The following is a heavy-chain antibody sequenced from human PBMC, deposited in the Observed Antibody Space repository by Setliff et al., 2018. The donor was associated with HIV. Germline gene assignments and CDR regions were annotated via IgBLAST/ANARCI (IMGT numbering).Heavy chain of an antibody. D-gene: IGHD3-10*01. CDR2: IAASGDP. Sequence: SETLSLTCTILGNSSVGNYFWGWIRAPADKGLEWIGHIAASGDPNYNPSFKSRVNISLDLSKNQFSLRLTGLSGADTATYFCAAKPMIRGRPFAFWGQPTLVTVSS. CDR1: GNSSVGNYF. J-gene: IGHJ4*02. CDR3: AAKPMIRGRPFAF. V-gene: IGHV4-4*07.